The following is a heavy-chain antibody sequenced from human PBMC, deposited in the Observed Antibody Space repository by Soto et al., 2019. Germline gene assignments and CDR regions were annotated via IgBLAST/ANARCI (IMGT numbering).Heavy chain of an antibody. Sequence: PGGSLRLSCAASGFRFSSHGMHWVRQAPGKGLEWVAIIWYDVNNKYYADSVKGRFTISRDNSKNTLYLQMNSLRAEDTAVYYCARDMAAGTSYFDYWGQGLVVTVSS. CDR3: ARDMAAGTSYFDY. J-gene: IGHJ4*02. CDR2: IWYDVNNK. CDR1: GFRFSSHG. V-gene: IGHV3-33*01. D-gene: IGHD6-13*01.